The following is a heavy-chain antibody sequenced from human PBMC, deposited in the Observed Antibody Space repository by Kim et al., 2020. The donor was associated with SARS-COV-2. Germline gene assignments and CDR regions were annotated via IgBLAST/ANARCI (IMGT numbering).Heavy chain of an antibody. CDR2: IDPSDSYT. CDR3: ASLGLGKENWFDP. Sequence: GESLKISCKGSEYSFTSYWISWVRQMPGKGLEWLGRIDPSDSYTNYSPSFQGHVTISADKSISTAYLQWSSLKASDTAMYYCASLGLGKENWFDPWGQGTLVTVSS. CDR1: EYSFTSYW. J-gene: IGHJ5*02. V-gene: IGHV5-10-1*01. D-gene: IGHD3-10*01.